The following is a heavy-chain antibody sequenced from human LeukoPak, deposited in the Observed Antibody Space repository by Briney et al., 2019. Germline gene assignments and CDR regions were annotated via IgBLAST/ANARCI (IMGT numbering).Heavy chain of an antibody. J-gene: IGHJ5*02. CDR1: GGSISSGDYY. D-gene: IGHD5-18*01. CDR3: ARDGEYSYGGFDP. CDR2: IYYSGST. Sequence: PSETLSLTCTVSGGSISSGDYYWGWIRQPPGKGLESIGYIYYSGSTYYNPSLKSRVTISVDTSKNQFSMKLSSVTAADTAVYYCARDGEYSYGGFDPWGQGTLVTVSS. V-gene: IGHV4-30-4*01.